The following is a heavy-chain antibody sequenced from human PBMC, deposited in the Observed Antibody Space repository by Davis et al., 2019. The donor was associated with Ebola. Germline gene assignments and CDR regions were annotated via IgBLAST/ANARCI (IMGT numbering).Heavy chain of an antibody. J-gene: IGHJ6*02. CDR2: ISAYNGNT. CDR1: GYTFTGYY. CDR3: ARDAVTIFGVVMYGMDV. D-gene: IGHD3-3*01. V-gene: IGHV1-18*04. Sequence: ASVKVSCKASGYTFTGYYMHWVRQAPGQGLEWMGWISAYNGNTNYAQKLQGRVTMTTDTSTSTAYMELRSLRSDDTAVYYCARDAVTIFGVVMYGMDVWGQGTTVTVSS.